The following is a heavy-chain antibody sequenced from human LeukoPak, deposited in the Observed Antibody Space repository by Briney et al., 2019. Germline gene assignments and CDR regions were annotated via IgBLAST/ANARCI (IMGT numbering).Heavy chain of an antibody. V-gene: IGHV3-23*01. J-gene: IGHJ4*02. D-gene: IGHD5-12*01. CDR2: ISFGGGST. CDR3: ARGDDSGYYDYFDY. CDR1: GFAFSSYA. Sequence: GGSLRLSCTASGFAFSSYAMSWVRQAPGKGLEWVSGISFGGGSTYYAASVKGRFTISRDFSKNTVFLHMNSLRAEDTAMYYCARGDDSGYYDYFDYWGQGALVTVSS.